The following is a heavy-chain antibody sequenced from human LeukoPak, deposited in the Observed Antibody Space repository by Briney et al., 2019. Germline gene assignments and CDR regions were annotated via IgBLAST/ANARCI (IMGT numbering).Heavy chain of an antibody. V-gene: IGHV4-34*01. CDR3: ASWSCSGGSCYPYYMDV. Sequence: SETLSLTCAVYGVSFSGYYWSWIRQPPGKGLEWIGEINHSGSTNYDPSLKSRVTISVDTSKNQFSLKLSSVTAADTAVYYCASWSCSGGSCYPYYMDVWGKGTTVTVSS. D-gene: IGHD2-15*01. CDR2: INHSGST. J-gene: IGHJ6*03. CDR1: GVSFSGYY.